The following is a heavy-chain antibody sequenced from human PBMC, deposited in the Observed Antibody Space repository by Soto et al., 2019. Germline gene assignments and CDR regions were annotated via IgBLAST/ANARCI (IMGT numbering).Heavy chain of an antibody. D-gene: IGHD2-8*02. J-gene: IGHJ4*02. CDR3: TTDGASGGTDSYYFDY. CDR2: IYYSGST. CDR1: GDTISSWY. V-gene: IGHV4-59*12. Sequence: SETLSLTCTVSGDTISSWYWSWIRQPPGKGLEWIGYIYYSGSTNCNPSLKSRVTISVDTSKNQFSLYLQMNSLQTEDTAMYYCTTDGASGGTDSYYFDYWGQGALVTVSS.